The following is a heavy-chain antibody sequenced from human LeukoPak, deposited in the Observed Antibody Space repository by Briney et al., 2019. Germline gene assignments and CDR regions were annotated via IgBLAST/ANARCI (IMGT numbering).Heavy chain of an antibody. Sequence: ASVKVSCKPSGYTFTSYAMHWVRQAPGQRREWMGWINAGNGNTKYSQKFQGRVTIARDTSASTAYMELSSLRSEDTAVYYCARDTSGEIAVAGTGYYGMDVWGKGTTVTVSS. D-gene: IGHD6-19*01. V-gene: IGHV1-3*01. CDR1: GYTFTSYA. CDR2: INAGNGNT. J-gene: IGHJ6*04. CDR3: ARDTSGEIAVAGTGYYGMDV.